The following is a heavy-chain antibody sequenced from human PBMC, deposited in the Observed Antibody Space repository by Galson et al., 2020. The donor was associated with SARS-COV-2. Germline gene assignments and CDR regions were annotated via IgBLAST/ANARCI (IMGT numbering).Heavy chain of an antibody. J-gene: IGHJ4*02. V-gene: IGHV3-33*01. Sequence: GGSLRLSCAASGFTFSSYGMHWVRQAPGKGLEWVAVIWYDGSNKYYADSVKGRFTISRDNSKNTLYLQMNSLRAEDTAVYYCARDLVGAKLDYWGQGTLVTVSS. D-gene: IGHD1-26*01. CDR3: ARDLVGAKLDY. CDR1: GFTFSSYG. CDR2: IWYDGSNK.